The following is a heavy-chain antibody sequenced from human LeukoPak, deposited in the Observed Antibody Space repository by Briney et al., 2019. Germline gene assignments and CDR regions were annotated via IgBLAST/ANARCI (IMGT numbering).Heavy chain of an antibody. CDR1: GYTFTSYD. Sequence: GASVKVSCKASGYTFTSYDINWVRQATGQGLEWMGWMNPNSGNTGYAQKFQGRVTITRNTSISTAYMELSSLRSEDTAVYYCARGRPHYDFWSGYYTSVDYWGQGTLVTVSS. J-gene: IGHJ4*02. V-gene: IGHV1-8*03. CDR2: MNPNSGNT. D-gene: IGHD3-3*01. CDR3: ARGRPHYDFWSGYYTSVDY.